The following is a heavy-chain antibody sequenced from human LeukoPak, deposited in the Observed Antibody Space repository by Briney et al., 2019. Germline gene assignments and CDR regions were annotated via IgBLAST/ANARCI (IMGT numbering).Heavy chain of an antibody. CDR1: GFTFSTNN. V-gene: IGHV3-21*06. J-gene: IGHJ4*02. CDR3: ARGHYDILTASYKWTPDY. Sequence: GGSLRLSCAASGFTFSTNNMNWVRQPPGKGLEWVSSITSGGTYTYYADSVKGRFTTSRDNAKNSLSLQLSSLRAEDTAVYYCARGHYDILTASYKWTPDYWGQGILVTVSS. D-gene: IGHD3-9*01. CDR2: ITSGGTYT.